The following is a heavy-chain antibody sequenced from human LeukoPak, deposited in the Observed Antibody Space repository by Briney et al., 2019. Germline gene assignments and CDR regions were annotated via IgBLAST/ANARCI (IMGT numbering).Heavy chain of an antibody. CDR1: GYTLTELS. J-gene: IGHJ4*02. D-gene: IGHD1-26*01. CDR3: ARVMDLEWELLDY. Sequence: ASVKVPCKVSGYTLTELSMHWVRQAPGKGLEWMGGFDPEDGETIYAQKFQGRVTMTRNTSISTAYMELSSLRSEDTAVYYCARVMDLEWELLDYWGQGTLVTVSS. V-gene: IGHV1-24*01. CDR2: FDPEDGET.